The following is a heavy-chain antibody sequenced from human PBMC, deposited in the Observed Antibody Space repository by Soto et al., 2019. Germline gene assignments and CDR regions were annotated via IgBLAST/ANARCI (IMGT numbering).Heavy chain of an antibody. CDR1: GGSISSGTSY. CDR2: IYFTGAT. D-gene: IGHD2-21*02. CDR3: ASIPRRGYSYGIDY. J-gene: IGHJ4*02. Sequence: QVQLQESGPGLVKPSQTLSLTCNVSGGSISSGTSYWTWIRQHPGEGLEWIGHIYFTGATYSNPSLRSRLTMSVYTSKNQFSLKLTSVTAADTATYYCASIPRRGYSYGIDYWGQGTLVTVSS. V-gene: IGHV4-31*03.